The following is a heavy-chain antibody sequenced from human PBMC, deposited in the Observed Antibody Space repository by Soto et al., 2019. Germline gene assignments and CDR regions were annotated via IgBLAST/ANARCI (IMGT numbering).Heavy chain of an antibody. D-gene: IGHD2-2*01. J-gene: IGHJ5*02. V-gene: IGHV1-2*02. CDR1: DYSFTGHY. CDR3: ARDLMYTSSPDSWFDP. Sequence: ASVKVSCKASDYSFTGHYLHWVRLAPGQGLEWMGWIDPKNGDTKYAPKFRDRVTMTSDTSISTGYMDLTNLRYDDTAVYYCARDLMYTSSPDSWFDPWGQGTLVTVSS. CDR2: IDPKNGDT.